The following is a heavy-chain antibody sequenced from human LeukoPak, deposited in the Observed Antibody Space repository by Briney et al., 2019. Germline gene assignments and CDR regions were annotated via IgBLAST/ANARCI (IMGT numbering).Heavy chain of an antibody. CDR3: ARPYQDYGDYWYFDL. D-gene: IGHD4-17*01. J-gene: IGHJ2*01. V-gene: IGHV4-39*01. Sequence: SETLSLTCTVSGGSISISSFWGWIRQPPGRGLEWIATIYYSGSTYYNPSLKSRVTISLDTSKNQFSLKLSSATAADTAVYYCARPYQDYGDYWYFDLWVRGTLVTVSS. CDR2: IYYSGST. CDR1: GGSISISSF.